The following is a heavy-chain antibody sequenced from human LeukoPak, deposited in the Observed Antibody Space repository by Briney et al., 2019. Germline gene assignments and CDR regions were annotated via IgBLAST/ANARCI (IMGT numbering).Heavy chain of an antibody. J-gene: IGHJ3*02. CDR3: ARDQSFVVVVAATDYDAFDI. CDR1: GFTFSRHW. V-gene: IGHV3-7*01. CDR2: MKPDGSEK. Sequence: LPGGSLRLSCAASGFTFSRHWMNWVRQAPGKGLEWVANMKPDGSEKYYVDSVKGRFTISRDNAKNSLYLQMNSLRVEDTAVYYCARDQSFVVVVAATDYDAFDIWGQGTMVTVSS. D-gene: IGHD2-15*01.